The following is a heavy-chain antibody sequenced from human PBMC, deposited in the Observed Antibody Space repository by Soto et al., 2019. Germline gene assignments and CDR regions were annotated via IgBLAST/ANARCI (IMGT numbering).Heavy chain of an antibody. CDR1: GFTFSTHA. CDR3: AKGSYCTNGICYNY. J-gene: IGHJ4*02. CDR2: ISGSGGST. D-gene: IGHD2-8*01. Sequence: GGSLRLSCAASGFTFSTHAMSWFRQAPGKGLEWVSAISGSGGSTYYADSVKGRFTISRDNSKNTLYLQMNSLRAEDTAVYYCAKGSYCTNGICYNYWGQGTLVTVSS. V-gene: IGHV3-23*01.